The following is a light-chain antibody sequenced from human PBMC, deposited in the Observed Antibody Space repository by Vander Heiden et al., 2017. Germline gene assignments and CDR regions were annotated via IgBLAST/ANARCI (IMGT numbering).Light chain of an antibody. CDR3: QQYGSSLFT. CDR1: QSVSSSY. J-gene: IGKJ3*01. CDR2: GAS. V-gene: IGKV3-20*01. Sequence: EMVLTQSPGTLSLSPGERATLSCRASQSVSSSYLAWYQQKPGQAPRLLIYGASSRATGIPDRFSGSGSGTDFTLTISSLEPEDFAVYYCQQYGSSLFTFGPGTKVDIK.